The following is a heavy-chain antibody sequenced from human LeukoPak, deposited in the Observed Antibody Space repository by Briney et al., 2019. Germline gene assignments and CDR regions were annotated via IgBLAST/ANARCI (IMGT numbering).Heavy chain of an antibody. CDR2: ISYDGSNK. Sequence: GGSLRLSCAASGFIFSSYAMHWVRQAPGKGLEWVAVISYDGSNKYYADSVKGRFTISRDNSKNTLYLQMNSLRAEDTAVYYCARGDQLYCGGDCYTDYWGQGTLVTVSS. CDR3: ARGDQLYCGGDCYTDY. J-gene: IGHJ4*02. V-gene: IGHV3-30-3*01. D-gene: IGHD2-21*02. CDR1: GFIFSSYA.